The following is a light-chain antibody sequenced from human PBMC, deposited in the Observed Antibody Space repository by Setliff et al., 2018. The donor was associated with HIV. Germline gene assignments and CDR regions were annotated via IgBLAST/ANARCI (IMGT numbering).Light chain of an antibody. CDR1: TSDVGGYNY. V-gene: IGLV2-14*01. CDR3: ISYAITNTLP. J-gene: IGLJ1*01. CDR2: EVR. Sequence: QSVLTQPASVSGSPGQSITISCTGTTSDVGGYNYVSWYQQHPGKAPKLIIYEVRNRPSGVSNRVSGSKSGNTASLTISGLQAEDEAAYYCISYAITNTLPFGTGTKGTVL.